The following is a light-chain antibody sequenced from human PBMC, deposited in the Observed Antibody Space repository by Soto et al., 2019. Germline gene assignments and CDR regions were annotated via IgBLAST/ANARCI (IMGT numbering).Light chain of an antibody. Sequence: EIVMTQSPATLYVSPGQRATPSCRASQSVSSNLAWYQQKPGQAPRLLIYGASTRATGIPARFSGSGSGTECTLTIGGLQCEDFAVYYCQQYNNWPPYTFGQGTKLEIK. CDR3: QQYNNWPPYT. CDR1: QSVSSN. J-gene: IGKJ2*01. CDR2: GAS. V-gene: IGKV3-15*01.